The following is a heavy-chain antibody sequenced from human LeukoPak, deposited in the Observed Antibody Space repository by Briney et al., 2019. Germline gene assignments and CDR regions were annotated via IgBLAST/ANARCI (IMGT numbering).Heavy chain of an antibody. J-gene: IGHJ4*02. V-gene: IGHV3-23*01. CDR3: AKVDSRSLYYFDY. CDR2: ISGSGGST. CDR1: GFTFNSCA. D-gene: IGHD3-22*01. Sequence: GGSLRLSCAASGFTFNSCAMHWVRQAPGKGLEWVSAISGSGGSTYYADSVKGRFTISRDNSKNTLYLQMNSLRAEDTAVYYCAKVDSRSLYYFDYWGQGTLVTVSS.